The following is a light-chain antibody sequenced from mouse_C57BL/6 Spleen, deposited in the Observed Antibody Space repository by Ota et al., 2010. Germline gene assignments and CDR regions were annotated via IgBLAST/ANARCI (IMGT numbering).Light chain of an antibody. V-gene: IGKV8-28*01. CDR2: GAS. J-gene: IGKJ4*01. Sequence: DIVMTQSPSSLVMSVGQKVTMSCKSSQSLLNXGNQKNYLAWYQQKPGQSPKLLIYGASTRESGVPDRFTGSGSGTDFTLTISSVQAEDLAVYYCQNDHSYPFTFGSGTKLEI. CDR1: QSLLNXGNQKNY. CDR3: QNDHSYPFT.